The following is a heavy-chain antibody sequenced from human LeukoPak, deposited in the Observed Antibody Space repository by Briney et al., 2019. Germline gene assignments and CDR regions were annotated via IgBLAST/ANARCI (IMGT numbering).Heavy chain of an antibody. CDR2: IYTSGST. V-gene: IGHV4-61*02. D-gene: IGHD6-19*01. Sequence: SETLSLTCTVSGGSISSGSYYWSWIRQPAGKGLEWIGRIYTSGSTNYNPSLKSRVTISVDTSKNQFSLKLSSVTAAGTAVYYCARDHRAVADLDAFDIWGQGTMVTVCS. CDR1: GGSISSGSYY. CDR3: ARDHRAVADLDAFDI. J-gene: IGHJ3*02.